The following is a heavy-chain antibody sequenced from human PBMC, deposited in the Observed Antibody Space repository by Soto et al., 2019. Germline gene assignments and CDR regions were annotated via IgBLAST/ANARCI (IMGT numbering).Heavy chain of an antibody. Sequence: SETLSLTCTVSGGSVSSSSYYWGWVRQPPGKGLEWIGSVYYSGSTNYNPSLKSRVTISVDTSKNQFSLKLSSVTAADTAVYYCARDLGWNSYYYGMDVWGQGTTVTVSS. V-gene: IGHV4-39*07. J-gene: IGHJ6*02. CDR3: ARDLGWNSYYYGMDV. CDR1: GGSVSSSSYY. D-gene: IGHD6-19*01. CDR2: VYYSGST.